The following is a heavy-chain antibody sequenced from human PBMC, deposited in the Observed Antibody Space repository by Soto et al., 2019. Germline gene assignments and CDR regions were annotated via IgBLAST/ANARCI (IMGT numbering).Heavy chain of an antibody. CDR3: ARVRGNQLLGWFHP. CDR1: GGSFSGYY. J-gene: IGHJ5*02. CDR2: INHSGST. V-gene: IGHV4-34*01. Sequence: SETLSLSCAVYGGSFSGYYWSWIRQPPGKGLEWIGEINHSGSTNYNPSLKSRVTISVDTSKNQFSLKLSSVTAADTAVYYCARVRGNQLLGWFHPWGQGTLVSVSS. D-gene: IGHD2-2*01.